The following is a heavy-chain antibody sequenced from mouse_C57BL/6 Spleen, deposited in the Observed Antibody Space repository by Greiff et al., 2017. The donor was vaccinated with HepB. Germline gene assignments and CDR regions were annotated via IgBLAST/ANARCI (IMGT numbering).Heavy chain of an antibody. V-gene: IGHV1-26*01. J-gene: IGHJ3*01. Sequence: EVQLQQSGPELVKPGASVKISCKASGYTFTDYYMNWVKQSHGKSLEWIGDINPNNGGTSYNQKFKGKATLTVDKSSSTAYMELRSLTSEDSAVYYCASSSPGRDYYGSSWFAYWGQGTLVTVSA. CDR2: INPNNGGT. CDR1: GYTFTDYY. CDR3: ASSSPGRDYYGSSWFAY. D-gene: IGHD1-1*01.